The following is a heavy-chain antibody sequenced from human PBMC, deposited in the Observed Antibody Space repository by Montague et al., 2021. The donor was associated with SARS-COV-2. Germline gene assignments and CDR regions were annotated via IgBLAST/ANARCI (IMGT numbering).Heavy chain of an antibody. CDR2: IYYSGST. D-gene: IGHD3-22*01. CDR1: GGSISSSSYY. CDR3: ASPTYYYGSSVSDAFDI. Sequence: TLSLTCTVSGGSISSSSYYWGWIRQPPGKGLEWFVSIYYSGSTYSTPPFKSLVTISVDTSKNQFSLNLSSVTAADTAVYSCASPTYYYGSSVSDAFDIWGQGTMVTVSS. J-gene: IGHJ3*02. V-gene: IGHV4-39*01.